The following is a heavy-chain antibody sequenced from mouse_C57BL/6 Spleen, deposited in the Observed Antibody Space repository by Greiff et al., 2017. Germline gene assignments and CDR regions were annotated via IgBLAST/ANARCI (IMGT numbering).Heavy chain of an antibody. D-gene: IGHD1-1*01. CDR1: GYAFSSSW. J-gene: IGHJ4*01. CDR3: ARTPYYSGYAMDY. CDR2: IYPGDGDT. V-gene: IGHV1-82*01. Sequence: QVQLQQSGPELVKPGASVKISCKASGYAFSSSWMNWVKQRPGKGLEWIGRIYPGDGDTNYNGKFKGKATLTADKSSSTAYMQLSSLTSEDSAVYFCARTPYYSGYAMDYWGQGTSVTVSS.